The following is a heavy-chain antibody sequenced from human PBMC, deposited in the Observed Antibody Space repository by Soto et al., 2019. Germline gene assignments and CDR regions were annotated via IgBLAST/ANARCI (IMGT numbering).Heavy chain of an antibody. CDR3: ASMAVAGYYYYYYGMDV. CDR2: INHSGST. Sequence: SETLSLTCAVYGGSFSGYYWSWIRQPPGKGLEWIGEINHSGSTNYNPSLKSRVTISVDTSKNQFSLKLSSVTAADTAVYYCASMAVAGYYYYYYGMDVWGQGTTVTVSS. J-gene: IGHJ6*02. CDR1: GGSFSGYY. D-gene: IGHD6-19*01. V-gene: IGHV4-34*01.